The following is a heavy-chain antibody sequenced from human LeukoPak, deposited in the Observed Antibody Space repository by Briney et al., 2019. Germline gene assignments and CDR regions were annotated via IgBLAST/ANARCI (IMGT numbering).Heavy chain of an antibody. CDR1: GFTFSSYG. CDR2: IRYDGSNK. Sequence: PGGSLRLSCAASGFTFSSYGMHWVRQAPGKGLEWVAFIRYDGSNKYYADSVKGRFTISRDNSKNTLYLQMNSLRAEDTAVYYCAKRNYDILTGYYLFDYWGQGTLVTVSS. J-gene: IGHJ4*02. V-gene: IGHV3-30*02. D-gene: IGHD3-9*01. CDR3: AKRNYDILTGYYLFDY.